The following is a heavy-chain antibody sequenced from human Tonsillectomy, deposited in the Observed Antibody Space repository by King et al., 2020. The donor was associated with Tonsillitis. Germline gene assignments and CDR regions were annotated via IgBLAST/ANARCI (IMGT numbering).Heavy chain of an antibody. J-gene: IGHJ4*02. CDR2: CYTMWCT. CDR3: AREFQSSRPLDY. D-gene: IGHD6-13*01. Sequence: VQLQESGPGLVKPSETLSLTCTVSGGSISSYYWSWIRQPAGKGLEWIGRCYTMWCTHYNLSLKSRVTISVDTSKNQFSLKLSSVTAEDTAVYYCAREFQSSRPLDYWGQGTLVTVSS. CDR1: GGSISSYY. V-gene: IGHV4-4*07.